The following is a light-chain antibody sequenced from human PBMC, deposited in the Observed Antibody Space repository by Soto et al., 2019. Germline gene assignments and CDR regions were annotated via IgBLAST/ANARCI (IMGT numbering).Light chain of an antibody. J-gene: IGKJ1*01. CDR3: QHYNSYSEA. Sequence: DIQMTQSPSSLSASLGDRVTITCRASQDISTSLSWLQQKPGKAPKLLIYKASTLKSGVPSRFSGSGSGTEFTLTISSLQPDDFATYYCQHYNSYSEAFGQGTKVELK. V-gene: IGKV1-5*03. CDR2: KAS. CDR1: QDISTS.